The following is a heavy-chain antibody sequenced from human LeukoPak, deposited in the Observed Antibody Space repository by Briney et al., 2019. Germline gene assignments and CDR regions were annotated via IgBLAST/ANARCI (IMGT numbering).Heavy chain of an antibody. V-gene: IGHV4-30-2*01. J-gene: IGHJ4*02. Sequence: SQTLSLTCAVSGGSISSGGYSWSWIRQPPGKGLEWIGEINHIGSTNYNPSLKSRVTISVDTSKNQFSLKLSSVTAADTAVYYCARSLDERYYDFWSGYYWYFDYWGQGTLVTVSS. CDR3: ARSLDERYYDFWSGYYWYFDY. CDR1: GGSISSGGYS. CDR2: INHIGST. D-gene: IGHD3-3*01.